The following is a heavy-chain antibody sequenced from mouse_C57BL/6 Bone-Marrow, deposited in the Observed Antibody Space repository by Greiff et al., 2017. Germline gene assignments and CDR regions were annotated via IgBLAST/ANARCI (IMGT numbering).Heavy chain of an antibody. CDR1: GFNIQDDY. V-gene: IGHV14-4*01. Sequence: EVQLQQSGAELVRPGASVKLSCTASGFNIQDDYMHWVKQRPEQGLEWIGWIDPENGDTEYASKFQGKATITADTSSNTAYLQLSSLTSEDTAVYYCTTDSNYWFAYWGQGTLVTVSA. CDR2: IDPENGDT. J-gene: IGHJ3*01. CDR3: TTDSNYWFAY. D-gene: IGHD2-5*01.